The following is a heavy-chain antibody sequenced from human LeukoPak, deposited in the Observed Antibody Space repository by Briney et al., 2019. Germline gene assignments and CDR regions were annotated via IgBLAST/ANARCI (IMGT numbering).Heavy chain of an antibody. CDR1: GYTFTGYY. CDR2: INPNSGGT. D-gene: IGHD3-10*01. CDR3: ARDQFRLWFGELIYRYDAFDI. J-gene: IGHJ3*02. Sequence: ASVKVSCKASGYTFTGYYMHWVRQAPGQGLEWMGWINPNSGGTNYAQKFQGRVTMTRDTSISTAYMELSRLRSDDTAVYYCARDQFRLWFGELIYRYDAFDIWGQGTMVTASS. V-gene: IGHV1-2*02.